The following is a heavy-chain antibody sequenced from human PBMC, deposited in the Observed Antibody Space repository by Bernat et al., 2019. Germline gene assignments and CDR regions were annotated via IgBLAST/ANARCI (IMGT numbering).Heavy chain of an antibody. CDR3: AAAPSQVPAANIWFDP. CDR1: GYTFINYG. D-gene: IGHD2-2*01. J-gene: IGHJ5*01. V-gene: IGHV1-18*01. Sequence: QVQLLQSGTDVKKPGASLRVSCKASGYTFINYGITWVRQAPGQGLEWMGWINPYNGNTNYAQTVPGRVNMTTDTSTSTAYMEMTSLRSDDTAVYYCAAAPSQVPAANIWFDPWGQGTLVTVSS. CDR2: INPYNGNT.